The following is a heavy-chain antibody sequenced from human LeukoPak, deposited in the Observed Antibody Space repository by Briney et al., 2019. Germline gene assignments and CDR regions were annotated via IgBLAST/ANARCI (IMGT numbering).Heavy chain of an antibody. D-gene: IGHD2-15*01. Sequence: SGGSLRLSCATSGFSFSSYSMSWVRQAPGKGLEWVSFISRTSDDIYHADSVKGRFTISRDNANNSLYLQMNSLIAEDTGVYYCAKDLPAAVDWGQGTLVTVSS. CDR1: GFSFSSYS. CDR3: AKDLPAAVD. J-gene: IGHJ4*02. V-gene: IGHV3-21*01. CDR2: ISRTSDDI.